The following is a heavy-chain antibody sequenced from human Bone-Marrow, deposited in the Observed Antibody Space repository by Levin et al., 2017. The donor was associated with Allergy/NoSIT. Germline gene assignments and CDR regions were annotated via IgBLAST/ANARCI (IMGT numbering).Heavy chain of an antibody. D-gene: IGHD3-10*01. Sequence: MTSETLSLTCGVSGGSISSDGYSWNWVRQPPGKGLEWIGYIHHSGKTHYKPSLASRITMSVDRSKDQFSLKLSSVTVADTAVYYCARAMASRTYFDLWGQGTLVTVSS. CDR1: GGSISSDGYS. J-gene: IGHJ5*02. CDR2: IHHSGKT. CDR3: ARAMASRTYFDL. V-gene: IGHV4-30-2*01.